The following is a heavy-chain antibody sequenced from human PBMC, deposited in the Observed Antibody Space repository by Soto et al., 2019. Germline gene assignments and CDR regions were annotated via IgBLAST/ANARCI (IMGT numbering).Heavy chain of an antibody. CDR3: ARGGGYDPFDY. CDR1: GGSISSGDYY. J-gene: IGHJ4*02. CDR2: ISHLENT. D-gene: IGHD5-12*01. Sequence: SETLSLTCTVSGGSISSGDYYWSWIRQPPGKGLEWIGYISHLENTFYNPSFQSRLTLSIDRSKNQFSLKLASMTAADTAVYYCARGGGYDPFDYWGQGTLVTVSS. V-gene: IGHV4-30-2*01.